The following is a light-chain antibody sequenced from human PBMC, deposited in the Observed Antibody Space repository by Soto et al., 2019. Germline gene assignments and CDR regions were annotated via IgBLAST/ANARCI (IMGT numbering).Light chain of an antibody. CDR1: QSVSNY. Sequence: ESVLTQSPGTLSLSPGERATLSCRASQSVSNYLAWYQRKPGQAPRLLIYGASSRATGIPDRFSGSGSGTDFTLTISRLEPEDFAVYYCHQYGGSPQTSGQGTKV. V-gene: IGKV3-20*01. J-gene: IGKJ1*01. CDR2: GAS. CDR3: HQYGGSPQT.